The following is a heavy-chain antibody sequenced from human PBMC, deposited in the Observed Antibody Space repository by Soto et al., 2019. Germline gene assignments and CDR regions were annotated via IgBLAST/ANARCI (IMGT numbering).Heavy chain of an antibody. J-gene: IGHJ4*02. V-gene: IGHV4-31*03. CDR2: IYYSGST. CDR3: ARVVYIAEGDVFDY. D-gene: IGHD5-12*01. CDR1: GGSISSGGYY. Sequence: SETLSLTCTVSGGSISSGGYYWSWIRQHPGKGLEWIGYIYYSGSTYYNPSLKSRVTISVDTSKNQFSLKLSSVTAADTAVYYCARVVYIAEGDVFDYWGQGTLVTVSS.